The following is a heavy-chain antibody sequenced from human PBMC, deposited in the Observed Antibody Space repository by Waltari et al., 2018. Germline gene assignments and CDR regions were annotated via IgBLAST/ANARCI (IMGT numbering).Heavy chain of an antibody. CDR1: GYTFTSYD. CDR3: ALNIFYYYYYGMDV. D-gene: IGHD2-21*01. CDR2: MNPNSGNT. J-gene: IGHJ6*02. V-gene: IGHV1-8*01. Sequence: QVQLVQSGAEVKKPGASVKVSCKAYGYTFTSYDINWVRQATGQGLEWMGWMNPNSGNTGYAQKFQGRVTMTRNTSISTAYMELSSLRSEDTAVYYCALNIFYYYYYGMDVWGQGTTVTVSS.